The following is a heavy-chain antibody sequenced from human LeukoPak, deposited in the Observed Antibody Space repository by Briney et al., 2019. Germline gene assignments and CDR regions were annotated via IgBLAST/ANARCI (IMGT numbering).Heavy chain of an antibody. J-gene: IGHJ4*02. CDR3: ARGDDFSGDY. V-gene: IGHV3-7*04. Sequence: GGSLRLSCTASGFTFSTYWMSWVRQAPGNGLEWVANIHPDGNEKYHVDSVKGRFTISRDNAKNSLYLQMNSLRVEDTAVYYCARGDDFSGDYWGQGTLVTVSS. CDR2: IHPDGNEK. CDR1: GFTFSTYW. D-gene: IGHD2-21*02.